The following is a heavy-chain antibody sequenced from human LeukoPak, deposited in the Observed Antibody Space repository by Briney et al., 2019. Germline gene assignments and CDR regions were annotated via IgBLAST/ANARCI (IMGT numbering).Heavy chain of an antibody. CDR1: GFTFSSYG. CDR3: AKVYMTTVTTKDLYYYYYGMDV. Sequence: GGSLRLSCAASGFTFSSYGMHWVRQAPGKGLEWVAVISYDGSNKYYADSVKGRFTISRDNSKNTLYLQMNSLRAEDTAVYYCAKVYMTTVTTKDLYYYYYGMDVWGQGTTVTVSS. CDR2: ISYDGSNK. V-gene: IGHV3-30*18. D-gene: IGHD4-17*01. J-gene: IGHJ6*02.